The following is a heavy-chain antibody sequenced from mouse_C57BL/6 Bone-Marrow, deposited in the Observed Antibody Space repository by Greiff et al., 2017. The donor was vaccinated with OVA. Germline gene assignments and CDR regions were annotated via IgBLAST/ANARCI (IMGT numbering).Heavy chain of an antibody. CDR2: IYPRSGNT. Sequence: VQLQQSGAELARPGASVKLSCKASGYTFTSYGISWVKQRTGQGLEWIGEIYPRSGNTYYNEKFKGKATLTANKSSSTAYMELRSLTSEDSAVYFCARWGTTVISDFDVWGTGTTVTVSS. D-gene: IGHD1-1*01. V-gene: IGHV1-81*01. CDR1: GYTFTSYG. CDR3: ARWGTTVISDFDV. J-gene: IGHJ1*03.